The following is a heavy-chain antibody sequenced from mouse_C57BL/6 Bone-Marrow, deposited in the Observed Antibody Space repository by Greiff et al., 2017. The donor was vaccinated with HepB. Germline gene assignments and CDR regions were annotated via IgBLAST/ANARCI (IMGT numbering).Heavy chain of an antibody. Sequence: DVHLVESGGGLVQPGGSLSLSCAASGFTFTDYYMSWVRQPPGKALEWLGFIRNKANGYTTEYSASVKGRFTISRDNSQSILYLQMNALRAEDSATYYCARSFITTVVAPYYFDYWGQGTTLTVSS. CDR2: IRNKANGYTT. CDR1: GFTFTDYY. D-gene: IGHD1-1*01. J-gene: IGHJ2*01. CDR3: ARSFITTVVAPYYFDY. V-gene: IGHV7-3*01.